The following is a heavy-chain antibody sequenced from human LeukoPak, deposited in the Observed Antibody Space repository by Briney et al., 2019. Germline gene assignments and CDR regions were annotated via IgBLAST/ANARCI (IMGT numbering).Heavy chain of an antibody. D-gene: IGHD2-15*01. J-gene: IGHJ4*02. Sequence: GGSLRLSCEVSGFTLSTYGMHWVRQAPGKGLEWVAVTSSDGSNKYYAGSVKGRFTISRDNSKNTLFLQMNSLRPEDTAVYYCAKEEAGYCSRGSCYSLNYWGQGTLVTVSS. V-gene: IGHV3-30*18. CDR3: AKEEAGYCSRGSCYSLNY. CDR2: TSSDGSNK. CDR1: GFTLSTYG.